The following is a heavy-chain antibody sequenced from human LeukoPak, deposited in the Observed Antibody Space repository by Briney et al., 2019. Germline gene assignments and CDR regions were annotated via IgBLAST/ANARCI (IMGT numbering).Heavy chain of an antibody. J-gene: IGHJ4*02. CDR2: IYYSGST. CDR1: GGSISNYY. CDR3: ARAWDYVWGRGPRHPYYFDY. V-gene: IGHV4-59*01. D-gene: IGHD3-16*01. Sequence: SETLSLTCTVSGGSISNYYWSWIRQPPGKGLVWIGYIYYSGSTNYNPSLQSRVTISVVTSKNQFSLKLSSVTAADTAVYYCARAWDYVWGRGPRHPYYFDYWGQGTLVTVSS.